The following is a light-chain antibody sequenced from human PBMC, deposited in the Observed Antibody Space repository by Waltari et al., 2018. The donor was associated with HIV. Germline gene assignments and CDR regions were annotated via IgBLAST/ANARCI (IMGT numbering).Light chain of an antibody. Sequence: QSVLTQSPSTSASPGQRVTISCSGPSSNIGNNFVPWYQRLPGTAPKLLIFRNNQRPSGVPDRFSGSKSDTSASLVISVLRSEDEAEYFCAVWDGSLSAWLFGGGTKVAVL. CDR3: AVWDGSLSAWL. CDR1: SSNIGNNF. CDR2: RNN. V-gene: IGLV1-47*01. J-gene: IGLJ3*02.